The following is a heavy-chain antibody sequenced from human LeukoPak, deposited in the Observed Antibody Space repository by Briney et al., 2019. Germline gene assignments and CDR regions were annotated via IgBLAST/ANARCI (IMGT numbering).Heavy chain of an antibody. V-gene: IGHV4-59*01. CDR2: IYYSGST. J-gene: IGHJ6*03. D-gene: IGHD1-14*01. CDR3: ARAPSNHGVWYYYYYMDV. Sequence: PSETLSLTCTVSGGSISSYYWSWIRQPPGKGLEWIGYIYYSGSTNYNPSLKSRVTISVDTSKNQFSLKLSSVTAADTAVYYCARAPSNHGVWYYYYYMDVWSKGTTVTVSS. CDR1: GGSISSYY.